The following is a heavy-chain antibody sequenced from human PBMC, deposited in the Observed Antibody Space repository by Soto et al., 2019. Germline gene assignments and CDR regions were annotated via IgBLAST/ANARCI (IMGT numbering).Heavy chain of an antibody. CDR1: GGSISSYY. CDR3: ARGSGYDSWYFDY. V-gene: IGHV4-59*01. Sequence: PSETLSLTCTVSGGSISSYYWSWIRQPPGKGLEWIGYIYYSGSTNYNPSLKSRVTISVDTSKNQFSLKLSSVTAADTAVYYCARGSGYDSWYFDYWGQGTLVTVSS. D-gene: IGHD5-12*01. J-gene: IGHJ4*02. CDR2: IYYSGST.